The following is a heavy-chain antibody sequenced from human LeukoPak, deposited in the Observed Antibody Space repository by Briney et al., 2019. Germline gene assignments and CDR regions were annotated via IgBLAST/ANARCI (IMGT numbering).Heavy chain of an antibody. CDR1: DYSISSGYY. D-gene: IGHD3-10*01. V-gene: IGHV4-38-2*02. Sequence: SETLSLTCTVSDYSISSGYYWGWIRQPPGKGLEWIGSIYYSGNIYYNPSLKSRVTISVDTSKNQFSLKLSSVTAADTAVYYCARDRSYYDSGSYSAAYYFNYWGQGTLVTVSS. J-gene: IGHJ4*02. CDR3: ARDRSYYDSGSYSAAYYFNY. CDR2: IYYSGNI.